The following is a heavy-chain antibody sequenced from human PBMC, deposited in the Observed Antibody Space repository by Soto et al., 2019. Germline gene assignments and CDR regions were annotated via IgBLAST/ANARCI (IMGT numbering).Heavy chain of an antibody. V-gene: IGHV4-30-4*01. Sequence: PSETLSLTCTVSGGSISSGDYYWSWIRQPPGKGLEWIGYIYYSGSAYYNPSLKSRVSISVDTSKNQFSLKLSSVTAADTAVYYCAREFPAAIRGAWFDPWGLGTLVTVSS. CDR2: IYYSGSA. CDR1: GGSISSGDYY. D-gene: IGHD2-2*01. J-gene: IGHJ5*02. CDR3: AREFPAAIRGAWFDP.